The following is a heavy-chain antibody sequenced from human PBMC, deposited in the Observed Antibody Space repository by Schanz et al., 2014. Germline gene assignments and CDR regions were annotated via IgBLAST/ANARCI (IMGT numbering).Heavy chain of an antibody. Sequence: QVQLVQSGAEVKKPGSSVRIPCQASGGSFGTDIIAWLRQAPGQGPEWMGKIVPVIGATTYAQKFEGRVPISADKGKNTIHLELNSLTSDDTDTYDCARHVSMMTVSTGWLDLWGQGTLVIVSS. D-gene: IGHD2-2*01. V-gene: IGHV1-69*08. CDR2: IVPVIGAT. J-gene: IGHJ5*02. CDR1: GGSFGTDI. CDR3: ARHVSMMTVSTGWLDL.